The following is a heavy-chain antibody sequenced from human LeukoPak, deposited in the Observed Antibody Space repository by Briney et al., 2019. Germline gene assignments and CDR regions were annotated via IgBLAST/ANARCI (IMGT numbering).Heavy chain of an antibody. D-gene: IGHD2/OR15-2a*01. V-gene: IGHV3-64*01. Sequence: EGSLRLSCAASGVAFSRYTMHWVRQAPGKGLEYVSGISTQGAGTYYANSVKGRFTISRGNSNNTLYLQMDSLRAEDMAVYYCARSSVGSEYFHTANWGQGTLVTVSS. CDR2: ISTQGAGT. J-gene: IGHJ4*02. CDR3: ARSSVGSEYFHTAN. CDR1: GVAFSRYT.